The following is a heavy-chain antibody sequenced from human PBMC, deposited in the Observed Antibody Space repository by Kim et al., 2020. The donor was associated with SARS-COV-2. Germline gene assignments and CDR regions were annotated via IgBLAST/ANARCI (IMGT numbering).Heavy chain of an antibody. CDR3: AREPTDYYGMDV. CDR1: GGSISSGSYY. Sequence: SETLSLTCTVSGGSISSGSYYWSWIRQPAGKGLEWIGRIYTSGSTNYNPSLKSRVTISVDTSKNQFSLKLSSVTAADTAVYYCAREPTDYYGMDVWGQGTTVTVSS. D-gene: IGHD4-17*01. V-gene: IGHV4-61*02. J-gene: IGHJ6*02. CDR2: IYTSGST.